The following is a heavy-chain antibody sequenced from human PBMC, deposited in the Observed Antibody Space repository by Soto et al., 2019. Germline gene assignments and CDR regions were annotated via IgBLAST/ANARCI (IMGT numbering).Heavy chain of an antibody. CDR1: GFTFSSYS. D-gene: IGHD3-3*01. V-gene: IGHV3-21*01. J-gene: IGHJ6*02. Sequence: EVQLVESGGGLVKPGGSLRLSCAASGFTFSSYSMNWVRQAPGKGLEWVSSISSSSSYIYYADSVKGRFTISRDNAKNSLYLQMNSLRAEDTAVYYCARGSRITIFGVVIERGYYGMDVWGQGTTVTVSS. CDR2: ISSSSSYI. CDR3: ARGSRITIFGVVIERGYYGMDV.